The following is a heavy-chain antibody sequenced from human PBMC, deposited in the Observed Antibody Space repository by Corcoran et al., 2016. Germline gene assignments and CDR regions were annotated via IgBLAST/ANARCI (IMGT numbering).Heavy chain of an antibody. Sequence: QVQLPQWGAGLLKPSETLSLTCAVYGGSFSGYYWSWIRQPPGKGLEWIGEINHSGSTNYNPSLKSRVNISVDTSKNQFSLKLSSVTAADTAVYYCARDIVVVVAASQGFDPWGQGTLVTVSS. V-gene: IGHV4-34*01. D-gene: IGHD2-15*01. CDR3: ARDIVVVVAASQGFDP. J-gene: IGHJ5*02. CDR2: INHSGST. CDR1: GGSFSGYY.